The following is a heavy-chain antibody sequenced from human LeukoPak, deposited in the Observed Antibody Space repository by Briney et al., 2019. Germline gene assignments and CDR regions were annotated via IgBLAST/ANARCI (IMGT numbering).Heavy chain of an antibody. CDR1: GGTFSSYA. CDR3: AREARDGYNYRH. Sequence: SVKVSCKASGGTFSSYAISWARQAPGQGLEWMGGIIPIFGTANYAQKFQGGVTITADESTSTAYMELSSLRSEDTAVYYCAREARDGYNYRHWGQGTLVTVSS. J-gene: IGHJ4*02. V-gene: IGHV1-69*13. D-gene: IGHD5-24*01. CDR2: IIPIFGTA.